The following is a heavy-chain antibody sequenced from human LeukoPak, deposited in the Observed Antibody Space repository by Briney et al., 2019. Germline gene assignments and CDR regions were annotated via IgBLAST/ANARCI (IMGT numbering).Heavy chain of an antibody. Sequence: GGSLRLSCAASGVTFSSHSMHWVRQAPGKGLVWVSGMSNDGTSKTYADSVKGRFTISRDNAKNTRYLQMHSLRAEDTAVYSCARGWFGPDSCGQGTLVTVSS. CDR1: GVTFSSHS. CDR2: MSNDGTSK. CDR3: ARGWFGPDS. J-gene: IGHJ5*01. V-gene: IGHV3-74*01. D-gene: IGHD3-10*01.